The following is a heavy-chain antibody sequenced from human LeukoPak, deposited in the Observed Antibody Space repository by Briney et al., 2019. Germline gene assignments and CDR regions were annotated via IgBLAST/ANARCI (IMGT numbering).Heavy chain of an antibody. CDR1: GFTFSSYW. J-gene: IGHJ4*02. CDR3: ARDEDGPGALIEY. V-gene: IGHV3-74*01. CDR2: INNDGSGT. Sequence: PRGSLRLSCAASGFTFSSYWMQWVRQVPGKGLVWVSRINNDGSGTTYADSVKGRFTISRDNAKNTLSLQMNSLRDEDTAVYYCARDEDGPGALIEYWGQGALVTVSS. D-gene: IGHD5-24*01.